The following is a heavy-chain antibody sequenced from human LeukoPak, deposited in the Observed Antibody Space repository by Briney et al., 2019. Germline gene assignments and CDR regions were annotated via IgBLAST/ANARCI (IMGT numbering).Heavy chain of an antibody. D-gene: IGHD6-6*01. CDR3: AKELLSSSSAFDY. J-gene: IGHJ4*02. CDR1: GFTFSSYG. CDR2: IRYDGSNK. Sequence: GGSLRLSCAASGFTFSSYGMHWVRQAPGKGLEWVAFIRYDGSNKYYADSVKGRFTISGDNSKNTLYLQMNSLRAEDTAVYYCAKELLSSSSAFDYWGQGTLVTVSS. V-gene: IGHV3-30*02.